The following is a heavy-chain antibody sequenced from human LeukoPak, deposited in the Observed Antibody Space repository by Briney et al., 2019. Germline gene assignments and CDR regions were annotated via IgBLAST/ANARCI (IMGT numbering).Heavy chain of an antibody. J-gene: IGHJ4*02. CDR3: ARDAIAAAGAGA. CDR1: GYTFTDYS. CDR2: INPNSGDT. D-gene: IGHD6-13*01. V-gene: IGHV1-2*02. Sequence: ASVKVSCKASGYTFTDYSMHWVRQAPGQGLEWMGWINPNSGDTDYAQKFQGRVTMTRDTSISTAYLEVSRLTSDDPAVYFCARDAIAAAGAGAWGQGTLVTVSS.